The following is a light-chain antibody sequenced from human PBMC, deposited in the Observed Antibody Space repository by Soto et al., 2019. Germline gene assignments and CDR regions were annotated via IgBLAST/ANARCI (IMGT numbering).Light chain of an antibody. V-gene: IGKV3-11*01. CDR3: QQRHMWPIT. CDR2: DAY. CDR1: QSFRGL. Sequence: EIVLTQSPGILYLSPGERATLSCRASQSFRGLLAWYQQKPGQAPRLLIYDAYNRATGIPPRFSGSGSGTDFTLTISSLEPEDSAVYYCQQRHMWPITFGQGTRLEIK. J-gene: IGKJ5*01.